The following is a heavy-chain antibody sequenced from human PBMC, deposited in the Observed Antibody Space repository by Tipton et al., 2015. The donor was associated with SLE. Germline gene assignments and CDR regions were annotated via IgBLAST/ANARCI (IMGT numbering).Heavy chain of an antibody. J-gene: IGHJ6*03. CDR3: ARNYDFWSSSSKEYQYMDV. CDR1: GFPFSSYV. D-gene: IGHD3-3*01. Sequence: SLRLSCEASGFPFSSYVMHWVRQAPGKGLEWVTLMSDIGNSQYYADSAKGRFTISRDNAKNSLFLQMNSLRAEDTAVYYCARNYDFWSSSSKEYQYMDVWGKGTTVTVSS. CDR2: MSDIGNSQ. V-gene: IGHV3-30*04.